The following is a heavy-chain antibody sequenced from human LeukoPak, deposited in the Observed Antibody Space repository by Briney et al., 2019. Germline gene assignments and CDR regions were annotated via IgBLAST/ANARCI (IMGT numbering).Heavy chain of an antibody. Sequence: PSETLSLTCTVSGGSISSYYWSWIRQPPGKGLEWIGHIYYSGSTNYNPSLKSRVTISVDTSKNQFSLKLSSVTAADTAVYYCASGGTTGTDGCYYYYYMDVWGKGTTVTISS. D-gene: IGHD1-1*01. CDR3: ASGGTTGTDGCYYYYYMDV. J-gene: IGHJ6*03. CDR1: GGSISSYY. V-gene: IGHV4-59*01. CDR2: IYYSGST.